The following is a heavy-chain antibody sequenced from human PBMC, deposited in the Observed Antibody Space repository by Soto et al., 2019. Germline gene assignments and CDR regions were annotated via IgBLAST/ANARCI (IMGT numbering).Heavy chain of an antibody. CDR2: MLFTGLT. J-gene: IGHJ6*02. CDR1: GYSVSSSGYY. V-gene: IGHV4-39*01. D-gene: IGHD3-3*02. CDR3: APLSVSLSGPYGIDV. Sequence: SETLSLTCSVSGYSVSSSGYYWAWVRQPPGKGLEWIGSMLFTGLTYYNPSLKSRVTLSVDTSKNQFSVMLNSVTASDTAVYYCAPLSVSLSGPYGIDVWGQGATVTVSS.